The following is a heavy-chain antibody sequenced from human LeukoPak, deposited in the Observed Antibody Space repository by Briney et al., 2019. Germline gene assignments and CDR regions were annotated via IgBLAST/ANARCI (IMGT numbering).Heavy chain of an antibody. CDR1: GYSISSGYY. CDR2: IYHSGST. V-gene: IGHV4-38-2*02. D-gene: IGHD5-18*01. J-gene: IGHJ4*02. Sequence: SETLSLTCTVSGYSISSGYYWGWIRQPPGKGLEWIGSIYHSGSTYYNPSLKSRVTISVDTSKNQFSLKLSSVTAADTAVYYCARVDTAMVLWGQGTLVTVSS. CDR3: ARVDTAMVL.